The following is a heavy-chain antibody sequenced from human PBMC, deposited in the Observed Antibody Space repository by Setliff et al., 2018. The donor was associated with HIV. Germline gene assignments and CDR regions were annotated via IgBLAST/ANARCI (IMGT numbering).Heavy chain of an antibody. CDR3: ARVGGKGYSNFLDS. CDR1: GYSSSGGYY. D-gene: IGHD6-19*01. CDR2: IYHSGST. V-gene: IGHV4-38-2*01. Sequence: KPSETLSLTCGVSGYSSSGGYYWGWIRQPPGKGLEWIGSIYHSGSTYYNPSLKSRVTISLDTSKNQFSLNLSSVTAADTAIYFCARVGGKGYSNFLDSWGQGLLVTVSS. J-gene: IGHJ4*02.